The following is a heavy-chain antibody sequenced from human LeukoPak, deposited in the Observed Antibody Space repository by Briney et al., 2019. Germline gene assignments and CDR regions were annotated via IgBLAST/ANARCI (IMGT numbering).Heavy chain of an antibody. J-gene: IGHJ4*02. CDR3: QTYFYDTSGYYYIDQ. CDR1: GFTFCDYA. Sequence: GGSLRLSCTTSGFTFCDYAMSWVRQAPGKGVEWVGFIRSKGYGGTTEYAASVKGRFTISRDDSKSIAYLQMNSLKTEDTAVYYCQTYFYDTSGYYYIDQWGQGTLVTVSS. CDR2: IRSKGYGGTT. D-gene: IGHD3-22*01. V-gene: IGHV3-49*04.